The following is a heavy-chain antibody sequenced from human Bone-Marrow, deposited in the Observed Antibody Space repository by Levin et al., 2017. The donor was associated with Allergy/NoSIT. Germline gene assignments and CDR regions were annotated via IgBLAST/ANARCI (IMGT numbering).Heavy chain of an antibody. V-gene: IGHV3-30*18. D-gene: IGHD2-2*01. Sequence: GESLKISCAASRFTFSRFGMHWVRQAPGKGLEWVAVISFDGGKEHYADSVQGRFTISRDNSKNTVYLQMNSLRTEDTAIYYCAKGIWGGLPTAVFHYYYGLDVWGQGATVTVSS. J-gene: IGHJ6*02. CDR3: AKGIWGGLPTAVFHYYYGLDV. CDR1: RFTFSRFG. CDR2: ISFDGGKE.